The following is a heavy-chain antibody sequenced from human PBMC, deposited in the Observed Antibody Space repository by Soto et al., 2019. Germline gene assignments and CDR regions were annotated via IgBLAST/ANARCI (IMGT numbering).Heavy chain of an antibody. J-gene: IGHJ4*02. CDR3: ASRDPGTSVDY. D-gene: IGHD1-7*01. CDR1: GGSFTSNNW. V-gene: IGHV4-4*02. Sequence: PFETLSLTCAVSGGSFTSNNWWTWVRQPPGQGLEWIGEIYRTGSTNYNPSLKSRVTISLDKSENQFSLKVTSLTAADTAVYYCASRDPGTSVDYWGQGTLVTVSS. CDR2: IYRTGST.